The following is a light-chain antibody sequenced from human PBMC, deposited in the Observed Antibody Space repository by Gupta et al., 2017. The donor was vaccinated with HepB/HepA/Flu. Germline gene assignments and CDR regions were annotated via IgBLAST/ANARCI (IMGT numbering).Light chain of an antibody. CDR2: SNN. CDR1: SSNIGSNT. Sequence: QSVLTQPPAASGPPGQRVSISCSGSSSNIGSNTVNWYQQPPGTAPKLLIHSNNQRPPGVPDRFSGSKSGTSASLAISGLQSEDEADYYCAAWDDSLNGPVFGGGTKLTVL. J-gene: IGLJ2*01. CDR3: AAWDDSLNGPV. V-gene: IGLV1-44*01.